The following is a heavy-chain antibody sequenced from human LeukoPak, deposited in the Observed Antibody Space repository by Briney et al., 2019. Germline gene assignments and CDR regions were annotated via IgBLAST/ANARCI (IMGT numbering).Heavy chain of an antibody. CDR2: ISSSGSTI. CDR1: GFTFSSYE. J-gene: IGHJ3*02. CDR3: ARHSSTWYSAFDI. V-gene: IGHV3-48*03. Sequence: GGSLRLSCAASGFTFSSYEMNWVRQAPGKGLEWVSYISSSGSTIYYADSVKGRFTISRDNAKNSLYLQINSLRAEDTAVYYCARHSSTWYSAFDIWGQGTMVTVSS. D-gene: IGHD6-13*01.